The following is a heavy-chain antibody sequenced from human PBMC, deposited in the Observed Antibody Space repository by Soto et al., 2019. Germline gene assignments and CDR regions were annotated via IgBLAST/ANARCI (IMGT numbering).Heavy chain of an antibody. Sequence: KQSPTLSLPCAISGDSVSSNSAAWNWIRQSPSRGLEWLGRTYYRSKWYNDYAVSVKSRITINPDTSKNQFSLQLNSVTPEDTAVYYCARHVGEYYDSLVRAFDIWGQGTMVTVSS. CDR1: GDSVSSNSAA. D-gene: IGHD3-22*01. CDR3: ARHVGEYYDSLVRAFDI. J-gene: IGHJ3*02. CDR2: TYYRSKWYN. V-gene: IGHV6-1*01.